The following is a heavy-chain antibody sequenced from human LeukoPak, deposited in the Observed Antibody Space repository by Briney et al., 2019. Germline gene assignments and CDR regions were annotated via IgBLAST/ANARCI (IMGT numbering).Heavy chain of an antibody. CDR1: GFTFTDYY. J-gene: IGHJ4*02. Sequence: GASVKVSCKASGFTFTDYYMHWVRQAPGQGLEWMGWINPNSGGTNYAQKFQGTVTTTRDTSISTAYMELSRLRSDDTAVYYCARKAIAAAGTGYYFDYWGQGTLVTVSS. CDR2: INPNSGGT. CDR3: ARKAIAAAGTGYYFDY. V-gene: IGHV1-2*02. D-gene: IGHD6-13*01.